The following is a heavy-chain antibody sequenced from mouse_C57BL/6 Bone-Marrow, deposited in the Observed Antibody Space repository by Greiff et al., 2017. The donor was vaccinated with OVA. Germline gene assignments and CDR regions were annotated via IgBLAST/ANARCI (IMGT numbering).Heavy chain of an antibody. J-gene: IGHJ4*01. D-gene: IGHD2-1*01. CDR1: GYAFSSSW. CDR3: ARTEYGNYDAMDY. V-gene: IGHV1-82*01. Sequence: VKLMESGPELVKPGASVKISCKASGYAFSSSWMNWVKQRPGKGLEWIGRIYPGDGDTNYNGKFKGKATLTADKSSSTAYMQLSSLTSEDSAVYFCARTEYGNYDAMDYWGQGTSVTVSS. CDR2: IYPGDGDT.